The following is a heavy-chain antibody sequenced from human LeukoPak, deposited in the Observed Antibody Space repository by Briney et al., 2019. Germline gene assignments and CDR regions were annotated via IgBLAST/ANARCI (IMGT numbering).Heavy chain of an antibody. D-gene: IGHD1-14*01. CDR1: GFTFSSYG. J-gene: IGHJ5*02. CDR2: IWYDGSNK. CDR3: ASTNYRGGTTGYNWFDP. Sequence: GGSLRLSCAASGFTFSSYGMHWVRQAPGKGLEWLAVIWYDGSNKYYADSVKGRFTISRGNSKNTLYLQMNSLRAEDTAVYYCASTNYRGGTTGYNWFDPWGQGTLVTVSS. V-gene: IGHV3-33*01.